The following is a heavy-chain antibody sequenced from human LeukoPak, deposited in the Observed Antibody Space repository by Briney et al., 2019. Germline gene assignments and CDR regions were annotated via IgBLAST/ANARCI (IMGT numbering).Heavy chain of an antibody. V-gene: IGHV3-74*01. J-gene: IGHJ4*01. D-gene: IGHD3-10*01. CDR3: ARAVYYSNYLGY. Sequence: GGSLRLSCAASGFTFSSYWMHWVRQARGKGLVCVSRINSDGSSTNYAASVQGRFTISRDNAKNTLYLQMNSLRAEDTAMYYCARAVYYSNYLGYWGQGTLVTVSS. CDR2: INSDGSST. CDR1: GFTFSSYW.